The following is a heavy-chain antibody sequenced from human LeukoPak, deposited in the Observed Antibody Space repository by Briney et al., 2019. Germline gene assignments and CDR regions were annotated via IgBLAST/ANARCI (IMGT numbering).Heavy chain of an antibody. V-gene: IGHV3-30*03. CDR3: ARDSPLGDSSSWYDYYYYMDV. CDR1: GFMFSNYA. J-gene: IGHJ6*03. D-gene: IGHD6-13*01. Sequence: GGSLRLSCVASGFMFSNYAMHWVRQAPGKGLEWVAVISYDANLKHYADSVQGRFAVSRDNAKNTLYLELNSLRPEDTAVYYCARDSPLGDSSSWYDYYYYMDVWGKGTTVTVSS. CDR2: ISYDANLK.